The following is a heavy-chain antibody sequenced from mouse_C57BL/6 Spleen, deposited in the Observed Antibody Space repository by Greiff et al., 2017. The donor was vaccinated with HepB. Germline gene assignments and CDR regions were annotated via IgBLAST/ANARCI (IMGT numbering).Heavy chain of an antibody. D-gene: IGHD2-5*01. CDR2: ISSGSSTI. Sequence: EVQGVESGGGLVKPGGSLKLSCAASGFTFSDYGMHWVRQAPEKGLEWVAYISSGSSTIYYADTVKGRFTISRDKAKNTLCLQMTRLRSEDTAMYYCDHRNYAYWGKGTLVTVSA. J-gene: IGHJ3*01. CDR3: DHRNYAY. V-gene: IGHV5-17*01. CDR1: GFTFSDYG.